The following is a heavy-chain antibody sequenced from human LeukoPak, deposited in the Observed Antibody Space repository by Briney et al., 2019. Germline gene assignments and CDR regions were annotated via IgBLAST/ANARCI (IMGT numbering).Heavy chain of an antibody. CDR2: IIPIFGTA. CDR1: GGTFSSYA. Sequence: SVKVSRKASGGTFSSYAISWVRQAPGQGLEWMGGIIPIFGTANYAQKFQGRVTITADESTSTAYMELSSLRSEDTAVYYCASLSGSMWFGMDVWGQGTTVTVSS. D-gene: IGHD1-26*01. CDR3: ASLSGSMWFGMDV. J-gene: IGHJ6*02. V-gene: IGHV1-69*13.